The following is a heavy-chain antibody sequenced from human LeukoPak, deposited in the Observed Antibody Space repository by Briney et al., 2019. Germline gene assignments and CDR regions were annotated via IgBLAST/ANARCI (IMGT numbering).Heavy chain of an antibody. Sequence: PGGSLRLSCAASGFTFSSYGMHWVRQAPGKGLEGVAVIWYDGSNKYYADSVKGRFTISRDNSKNTLYLQMNSLRAEDTAVYYCAKDKGGGSWPDAFDIWGQGTMVTVSS. D-gene: IGHD2-15*01. V-gene: IGHV3-33*06. CDR1: GFTFSSYG. J-gene: IGHJ3*02. CDR2: IWYDGSNK. CDR3: AKDKGGGSWPDAFDI.